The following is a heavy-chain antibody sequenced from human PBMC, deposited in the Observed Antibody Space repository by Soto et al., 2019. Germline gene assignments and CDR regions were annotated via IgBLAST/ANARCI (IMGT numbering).Heavy chain of an antibody. CDR3: AKDRDVAAAGTSWFDP. Sequence: GGSLRLSCAASGFTFSSYAMSWVRQAPGKGLEWVSAISGSGGSTYYADSMKGRFTISRDNSKNTLYLQMNSLRAEDTAVYYCAKDRDVAAAGTSWFDPWGQGTLVTVSS. V-gene: IGHV3-23*01. CDR1: GFTFSSYA. D-gene: IGHD6-13*01. J-gene: IGHJ5*02. CDR2: ISGSGGST.